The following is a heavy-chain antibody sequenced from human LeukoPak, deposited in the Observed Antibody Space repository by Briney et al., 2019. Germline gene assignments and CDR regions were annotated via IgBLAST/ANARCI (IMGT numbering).Heavy chain of an antibody. D-gene: IGHD3-10*01. Sequence: PSETLSLTCAVSGGSISSYYWSWIRQPPGEGLEWIGYIYYSGSTNYNPSLKSRVTISVDTPKNQFSLKLSSVTAADTAVYYCARVGGSGSSLDYWGQGTLVTVSS. V-gene: IGHV4-59*01. CDR1: GGSISSYY. CDR3: ARVGGSGSSLDY. CDR2: IYYSGST. J-gene: IGHJ4*02.